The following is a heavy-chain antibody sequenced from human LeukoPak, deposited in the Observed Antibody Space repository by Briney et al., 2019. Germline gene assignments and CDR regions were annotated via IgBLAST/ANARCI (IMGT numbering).Heavy chain of an antibody. V-gene: IGHV3-21*01. CDR1: GFTFSSYW. J-gene: IGHJ4*02. CDR2: ISSSSSHI. Sequence: GGSLRLSCAASGFTFSSYWMHWVRQAPGKGLVWVSSISSSSSHIDYVDSVKGRFTISRGNAKNSLYLQMNSLRAEDTAVYYCARWAGYSSGAFDYWGQGTLLTVSS. D-gene: IGHD6-19*01. CDR3: ARWAGYSSGAFDY.